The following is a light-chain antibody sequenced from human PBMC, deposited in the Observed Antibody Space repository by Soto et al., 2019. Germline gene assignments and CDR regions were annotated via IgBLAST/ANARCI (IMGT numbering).Light chain of an antibody. CDR3: QQSYSSPA. CDR1: QSISNY. V-gene: IGKV1-39*01. J-gene: IGKJ1*01. Sequence: DIQMTQSPSSLSASVGDRFTITCRASQSISNYLNWYQQKPGKAPKLLIYAASNLQSGVPSRFSGSGSGTDFTLTISSLQPEDFATYYCQQSYSSPAFGQGTKVDI. CDR2: AAS.